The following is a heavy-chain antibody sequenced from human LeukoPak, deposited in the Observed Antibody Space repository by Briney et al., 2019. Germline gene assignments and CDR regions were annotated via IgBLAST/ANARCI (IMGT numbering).Heavy chain of an antibody. D-gene: IGHD3-22*01. CDR1: GYTFTGYY. CDR3: ARGLYYYDSSGYYSKYDY. J-gene: IGHJ4*02. CDR2: INPNSGAA. Sequence: ASVKVSCKASGYTFTGYYLHWVRQAPGQGLEWMGWINPNSGAATYAQKFQGRVTMTTDTSTSTAYMELRSLRSDDTAVYYCARGLYYYDSSGYYSKYDYWGQGTLVTVSS. V-gene: IGHV1-2*02.